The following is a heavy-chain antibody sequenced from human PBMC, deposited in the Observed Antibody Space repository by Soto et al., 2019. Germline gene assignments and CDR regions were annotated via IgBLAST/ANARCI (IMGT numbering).Heavy chain of an antibody. CDR1: GFTFRSFT. V-gene: IGHV3-21*01. D-gene: IGHD6-13*01. CDR3: TRDASRDSSARGWFDP. J-gene: IGHJ5*02. Sequence: LRLSCAASGFTFRSFTMNWVRQAPGKGLEWVSTISSNSAYIYYTDALRGRCTISRDNAKNSLHLQMNSLRAEDTAVYYCTRDASRDSSARGWFDPWGPGTLVTVSS. CDR2: ISSNSAYI.